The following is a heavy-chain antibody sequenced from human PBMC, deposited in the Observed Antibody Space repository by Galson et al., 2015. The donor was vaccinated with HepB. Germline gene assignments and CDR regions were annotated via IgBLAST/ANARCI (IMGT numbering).Heavy chain of an antibody. Sequence: CAISGDSVSSHSAAWNWIRQSPSRGLEWLGRTYYRSKWYNDYAVSVKSRITINPDTSKNQFSLQLNSVTPEDTAVYYCARVALIAAAGTVWFDPWGQGTLVTVPS. V-gene: IGHV6-1*01. CDR1: GDSVSSHSAA. CDR2: TYYRSKWYN. CDR3: ARVALIAAAGTVWFDP. J-gene: IGHJ5*02. D-gene: IGHD6-13*01.